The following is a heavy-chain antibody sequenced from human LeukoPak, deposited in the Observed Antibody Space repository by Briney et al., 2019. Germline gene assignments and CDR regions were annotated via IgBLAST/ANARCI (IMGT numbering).Heavy chain of an antibody. J-gene: IGHJ5*02. D-gene: IGHD2-2*01. V-gene: IGHV4-34*01. CDR2: INHSGST. Sequence: SETLSLTCAVYGGSFSGYYWSWIRQPPGKGLEWIGEINHSGSTNYNPSLKSRVTISVDTSKNQFSLKLSSVTAADTAVYYCARDPRGDIAVVPAANWFDPWGQGTLVTVSS. CDR1: GGSFSGYY. CDR3: ARDPRGDIAVVPAANWFDP.